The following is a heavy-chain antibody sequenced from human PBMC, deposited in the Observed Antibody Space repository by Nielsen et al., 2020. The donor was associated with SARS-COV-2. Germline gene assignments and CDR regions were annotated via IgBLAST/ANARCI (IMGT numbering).Heavy chain of an antibody. CDR3: ATTYYYDSSDYYYLSH. J-gene: IGHJ4*02. V-gene: IGHV1-24*01. CDR2: FDPEDGET. D-gene: IGHD3-22*01. CDR1: GYTLTELS. Sequence: ASVKVSCKVSGYTLTELSMHWVRQAPGKGLEWMGGFDPEDGETIYAQKFQGRVTMTEDTSTGTAYMELSSLRSEDTAVYYCATTYYYDSSDYYYLSHWGQGTLVTVSS.